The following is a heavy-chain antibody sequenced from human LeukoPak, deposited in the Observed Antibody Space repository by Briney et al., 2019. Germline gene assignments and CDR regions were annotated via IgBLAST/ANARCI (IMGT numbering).Heavy chain of an antibody. V-gene: IGHV4-4*09. CDR3: VQTTGWPGFDY. D-gene: IGHD6-19*01. J-gene: IGHJ4*02. CDR2: IYDGVPT. CDR1: GLPISRFF. Sequence: PSETLSLTCTTSGLPISRFFWNWVRRPPGKGLEWIGNIYDGVPTFFNPSLKSRVTISVDTSKGQFSLQLASVTAADTAVYYCVQTTGWPGFDYWGQGILVTVSS.